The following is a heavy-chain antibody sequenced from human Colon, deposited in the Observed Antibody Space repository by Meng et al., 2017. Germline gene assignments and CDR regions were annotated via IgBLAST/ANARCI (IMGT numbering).Heavy chain of an antibody. CDR1: GYSFSDCY. CDR3: ARSTPSLDY. CDR2: IVPNSGDT. D-gene: IGHD2-15*01. Sequence: RRVPSGAGVKKPGASVKVCCKASGYSFSDCYIHWVRQAPGQGLEWMGWIVPNSGDTNYAQKFQGRVTMTRDTSISTTYMELIRLTSDDTAVYYCARSTPSLDYWGQGTLVTVSS. V-gene: IGHV1-2*02. J-gene: IGHJ4*02.